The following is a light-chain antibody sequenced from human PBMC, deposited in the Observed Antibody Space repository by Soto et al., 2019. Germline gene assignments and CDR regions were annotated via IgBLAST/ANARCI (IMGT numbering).Light chain of an antibody. CDR3: QQYNNWPRT. CDR2: DAS. CDR1: QSISSW. Sequence: MTQSPATLSVSPGERATFSCRASQSISSWLAWYQQKPGKAPKLLIYDASSLESGVPSRFSGSGSGTEFTLTISSLQPDDFATYYCQQYNNWPRTFGQGTKV. J-gene: IGKJ1*01. V-gene: IGKV1-5*01.